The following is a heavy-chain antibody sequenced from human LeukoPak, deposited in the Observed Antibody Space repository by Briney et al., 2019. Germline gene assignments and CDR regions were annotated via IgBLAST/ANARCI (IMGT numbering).Heavy chain of an antibody. CDR1: GGSTSRYY. V-gene: IGHV4-59*08. Sequence: PSETLSLTCTVSGGSTSRYYSSWIRQPPGKGLEWIGYIYYSGITNYNPSPKSRVIISVEAYKTQFSLKLSSVTAEDTAVYYCERHGGYCSSTSCCGTGFDYWGQGTLVTVSS. J-gene: IGHJ4*02. CDR2: IYYSGIT. D-gene: IGHD2-2*01. CDR3: ERHGGYCSSTSCCGTGFDY.